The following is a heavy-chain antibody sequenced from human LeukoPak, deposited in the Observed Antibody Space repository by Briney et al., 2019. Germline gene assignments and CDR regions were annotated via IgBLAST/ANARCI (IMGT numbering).Heavy chain of an antibody. CDR2: ISGRSGST. CDR1: GFTFSSYA. J-gene: IGHJ3*02. V-gene: IGHV3-23*01. D-gene: IGHD2-2*01. CDR3: AKAGEYCSSTSCDYAFDI. Sequence: PGGSLRLSCAASGFTFSSYAMSWVRQAPGKGLEWVSTISGRSGSTDYTDSVKGRFTISRDNSKNTLYLQMNSLRAEDTAVYYCAKAGEYCSSTSCDYAFDIWGQGTMVTVSS.